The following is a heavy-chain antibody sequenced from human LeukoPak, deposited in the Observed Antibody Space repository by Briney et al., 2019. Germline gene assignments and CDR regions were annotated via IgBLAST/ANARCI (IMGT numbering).Heavy chain of an antibody. Sequence: GGSLRLSCAASGFTFSRYWMSWVRQAPGKGLEWVANIKQDGSEEYYVDSVKGRFTISRDNAKNSLYLQMNSLRAEDTAVYYCARDANDFWSGYYYYYYMDVWGKGTTVTVSS. J-gene: IGHJ6*03. CDR1: GFTFSRYW. CDR3: ARDANDFWSGYYYYYYMDV. V-gene: IGHV3-7*01. D-gene: IGHD3-3*01. CDR2: IKQDGSEE.